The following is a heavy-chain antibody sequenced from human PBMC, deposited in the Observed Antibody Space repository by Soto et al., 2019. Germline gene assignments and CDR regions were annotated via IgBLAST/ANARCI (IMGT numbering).Heavy chain of an antibody. J-gene: IGHJ1*01. CDR3: ARDENCSGGSGSGRYFQH. V-gene: IGHV1-3*01. CDR1: GYTFTSYA. D-gene: IGHD2-15*01. Sequence: QVQLVQSGAEVKKPGASVKVSCKASGYTFTSYAMHWVRQAPGQRLEWMGWINAGNGNTKYSQKFQGRVTITRDTSASTAYMELSSLRSEDTAVYYCARDENCSGGSGSGRYFQHWGQGTLVTVSS. CDR2: INAGNGNT.